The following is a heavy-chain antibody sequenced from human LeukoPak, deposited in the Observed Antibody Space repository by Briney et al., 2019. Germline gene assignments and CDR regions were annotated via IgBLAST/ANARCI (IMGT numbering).Heavy chain of an antibody. CDR3: EDGIRDSDY. Sequence: GASVKVSCKASGYTFTSYYMHGVRQAPGQGLEWMGRRNPSGGSTSYAQEFQGRVTMTRDTSTSTVYLELNSLRSEDTVFFQAEDGIRDSDYWGQGTLVTVSS. J-gene: IGHJ4*02. CDR2: RNPSGGST. V-gene: IGHV1-46*01. CDR1: GYTFTSYY. D-gene: IGHD3-9*01.